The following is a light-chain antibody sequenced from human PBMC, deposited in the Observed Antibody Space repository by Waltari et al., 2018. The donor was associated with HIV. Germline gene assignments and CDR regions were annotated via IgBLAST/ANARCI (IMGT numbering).Light chain of an antibody. Sequence: EIVMTQSPGTLSVSLGERATFPCRASQSITDHLAWYQQRPGQPPRLLIYAASSRASGIPARFSGSGSGTEFTLTISTLQSEDFAVYYCQQYITWPRTFGQGTKVDIK. J-gene: IGKJ1*01. CDR1: QSITDH. CDR3: QQYITWPRT. V-gene: IGKV3D-15*01. CDR2: AAS.